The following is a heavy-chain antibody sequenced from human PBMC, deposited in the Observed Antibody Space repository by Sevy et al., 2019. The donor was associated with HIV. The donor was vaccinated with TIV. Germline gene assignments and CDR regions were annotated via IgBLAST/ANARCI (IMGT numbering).Heavy chain of an antibody. Sequence: GGSLRLSCAASGFTFSSYAMSWVRQAPGKGLEWVSGVSVRSGSTYYADSVKGRFTISRDNSKNTLYLDMNSLRAEDTAIYYCAKDHGQLLQYYFDYWGQGTLVTVSS. CDR1: GFTFSSYA. CDR2: VSVRSGST. CDR3: AKDHGQLLQYYFDY. J-gene: IGHJ4*02. D-gene: IGHD2-2*01. V-gene: IGHV3-23*01.